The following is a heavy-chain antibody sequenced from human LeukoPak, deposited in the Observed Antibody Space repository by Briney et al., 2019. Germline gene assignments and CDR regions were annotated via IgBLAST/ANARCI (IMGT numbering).Heavy chain of an antibody. CDR2: ISSAGTT. CDR1: GFTVSSSY. Sequence: PGGSLRLSCAASGFTVSSSYMSWVRQAPGKGLEWVSIISSAGTTYYADSVKGRFTISRDNSKNTVYLQVNSLRDEDTAVYYCARAYCGGGFCYSGFDFWGQGTLVTVSS. D-gene: IGHD2-15*01. J-gene: IGHJ4*02. V-gene: IGHV3-66*01. CDR3: ARAYCGGGFCYSGFDF.